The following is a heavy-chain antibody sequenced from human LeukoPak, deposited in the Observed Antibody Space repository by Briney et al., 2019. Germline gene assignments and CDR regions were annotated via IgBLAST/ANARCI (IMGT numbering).Heavy chain of an antibody. V-gene: IGHV1-8*01. CDR1: GYTFTSYD. CDR2: MNPNSGNT. Sequence: VASVKVSCKASGYTFTSYDINWVRQATGQGLEWMGWMNPNSGNTGYAQKFQGRVTITRNTSISTAYMELSSLRSEDTAVYYCARKDILTGYYRDAFDIWGQGTMVTVSS. J-gene: IGHJ3*02. CDR3: ARKDILTGYYRDAFDI. D-gene: IGHD3-9*01.